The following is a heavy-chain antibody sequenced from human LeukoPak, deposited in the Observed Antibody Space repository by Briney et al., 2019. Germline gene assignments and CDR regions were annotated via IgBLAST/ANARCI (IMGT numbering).Heavy chain of an antibody. Sequence: ASVKVSCKASGYTFTSYDLNWVRQAPGQRLEWMGWINAGNGNTKYSQNFQGRVSITRDTSASTAYMEMSSLRCEDTAVYYCAREIDRDDYNRFFDYWGQGTLVTVSS. D-gene: IGHD5-24*01. CDR3: AREIDRDDYNRFFDY. V-gene: IGHV1-3*01. CDR2: INAGNGNT. J-gene: IGHJ4*02. CDR1: GYTFTSYD.